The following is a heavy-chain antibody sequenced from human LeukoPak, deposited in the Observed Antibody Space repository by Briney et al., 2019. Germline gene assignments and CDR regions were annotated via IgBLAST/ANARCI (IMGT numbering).Heavy chain of an antibody. J-gene: IGHJ5*02. CDR1: GYTFTSYG. V-gene: IGHV1-18*01. Sequence: ASVKVSCKASGYTFTSYGISWVRQAPGQGLEWMGWISAYNGNTNYAQKLQGRVTMTTDTSTSTAYMELRSLRFDDTAVYYCARGNDFWSGYRGGNWFDPWGQGTLVTVSS. CDR3: ARGNDFWSGYRGGNWFDP. D-gene: IGHD3-3*01. CDR2: ISAYNGNT.